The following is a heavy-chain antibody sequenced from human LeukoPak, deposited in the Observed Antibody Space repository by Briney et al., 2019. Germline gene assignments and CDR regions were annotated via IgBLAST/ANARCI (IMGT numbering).Heavy chain of an antibody. CDR1: GGSISSYY. Sequence: SETLSLTCTVSGGSISSYYWSWIRQPPEKGREWIGYIYYSGNTNYNPSLKSRVTISVDTSKNQFSLKLSSVTAADTAVYYCARETGSYYFDYWGQGTLVTVSS. CDR3: ARETGSYYFDY. V-gene: IGHV4-59*01. CDR2: IYYSGNT. J-gene: IGHJ4*02.